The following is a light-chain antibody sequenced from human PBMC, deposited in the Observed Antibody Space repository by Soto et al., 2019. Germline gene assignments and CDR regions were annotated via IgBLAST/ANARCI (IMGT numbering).Light chain of an antibody. Sequence: DIQMTQSPSTLSASVGDRVTITCRASQRISSWLAWYQQKPGKAPKLLIYEASILQSGVPSRFSGSGSGTEFTLTISSLQPDDFATYYCQHFLSYPLTFGGGTKVEIK. J-gene: IGKJ4*01. V-gene: IGKV1-5*03. CDR2: EAS. CDR1: QRISSW. CDR3: QHFLSYPLT.